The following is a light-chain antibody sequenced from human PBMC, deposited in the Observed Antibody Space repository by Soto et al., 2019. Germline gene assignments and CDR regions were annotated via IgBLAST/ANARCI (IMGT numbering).Light chain of an antibody. Sequence: QSVLTQPRSVSGSPGQSVTISCTGSSSDVGGYRYVSWYQQHPDKAPKLIISDVNKRPSGVPDRFSGSKSGNTASLTISGLQAEDEADYYCCSYAGGYIYVFGTGTKVTVL. CDR1: SSDVGGYRY. CDR2: DVN. CDR3: CSYAGGYIYV. J-gene: IGLJ1*01. V-gene: IGLV2-11*01.